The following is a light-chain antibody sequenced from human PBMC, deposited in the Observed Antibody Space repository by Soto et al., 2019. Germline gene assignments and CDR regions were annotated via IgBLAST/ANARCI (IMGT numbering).Light chain of an antibody. J-gene: IGKJ4*01. CDR2: KAS. CDR1: QSVSSW. Sequence: TQSPATLSLSPGERATLSCRASQSVSSWLAWYQQKPGKAPKLLIYKASSLEGGVPSRFSGSGSGTDFTLTISSLQPDDFATYYCQQYHSYSLTFGGGTKVDIK. V-gene: IGKV1-5*03. CDR3: QQYHSYSLT.